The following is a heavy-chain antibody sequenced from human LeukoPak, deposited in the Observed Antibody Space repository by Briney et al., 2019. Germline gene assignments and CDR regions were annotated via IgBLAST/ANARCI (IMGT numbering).Heavy chain of an antibody. CDR2: SYYSGST. Sequence: PSETLSLTCTVSVGPISRYHWRGLREPPERGLEWVWYSYYSGSTNYNPALKSRVTISVGTSKNQFSLKLSSVTAADTAVYYCAGGGGIHPFFDYWGQGTLVTVSS. CDR3: AGGGGIHPFFDY. CDR1: VGPISRYH. J-gene: IGHJ4*02. V-gene: IGHV4-59*01. D-gene: IGHD5-18*01.